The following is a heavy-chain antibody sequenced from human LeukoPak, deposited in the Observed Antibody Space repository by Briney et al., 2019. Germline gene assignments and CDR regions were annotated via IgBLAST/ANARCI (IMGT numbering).Heavy chain of an antibody. V-gene: IGHV3-23*01. CDR1: GFTFNSYA. CDR3: AKDRDTVVVPAARAYFDY. J-gene: IGHJ4*02. CDR2: ISGSCGST. Sequence: PGGSLRLSCAASGFTFNSYAMSCVRQAPGKGLEWVSAISGSCGSTYYADSVKGRFTISRDNSKNTLYLQMNSLRPEDRAVYYSAKDRDTVVVPAARAYFDYWGQGTLVTVSS. D-gene: IGHD2-2*01.